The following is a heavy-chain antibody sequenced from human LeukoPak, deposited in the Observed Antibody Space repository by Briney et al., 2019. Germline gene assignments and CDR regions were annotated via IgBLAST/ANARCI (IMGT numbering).Heavy chain of an antibody. V-gene: IGHV3-23*01. CDR3: AKLMTTVTTTVIDY. CDR2: ISGSGDST. CDR1: GFTFNSYA. D-gene: IGHD4-11*01. Sequence: GRSLRLSCAASGFTFNSYAIHWVRQAPGKGLEWVSAISGSGDSTYYADSMKGRFTISRDNSKNTLYLQMNSLRAEDTAVYYCAKLMTTVTTTVIDYWGQGTLVTVSS. J-gene: IGHJ4*02.